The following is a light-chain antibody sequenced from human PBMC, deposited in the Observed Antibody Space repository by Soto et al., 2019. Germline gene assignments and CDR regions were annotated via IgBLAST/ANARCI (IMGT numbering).Light chain of an antibody. Sequence: EIVLTQSPATLYLSPGQRATLSCRASQSVSSYLAWDQQKPGQAPRLLIYDASNRATGIPARFSGSGSGTDFTLTISSLEPEDFAVYYCQQRSNWPPRLTFGGGTKVEIK. V-gene: IGKV3-11*01. J-gene: IGKJ4*01. CDR1: QSVSSY. CDR2: DAS. CDR3: QQRSNWPPRLT.